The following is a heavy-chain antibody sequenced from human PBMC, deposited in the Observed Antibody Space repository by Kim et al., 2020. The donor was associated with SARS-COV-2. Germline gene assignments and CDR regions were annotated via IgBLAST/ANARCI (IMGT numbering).Heavy chain of an antibody. D-gene: IGHD3-3*01. Sequence: DSVKGRFTISRDNSKNTLYLQMSSLRAEDTAVYYCVKAITIFRSFDAFDIWGQGTMVTVSS. J-gene: IGHJ3*02. V-gene: IGHV3-64D*06. CDR3: VKAITIFRSFDAFDI.